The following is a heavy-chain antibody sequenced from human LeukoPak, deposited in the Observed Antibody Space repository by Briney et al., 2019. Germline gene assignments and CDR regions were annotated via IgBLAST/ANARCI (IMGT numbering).Heavy chain of an antibody. Sequence: SETLSLTCTVSGGSISSSSYYWGWIRQPPGKGLEWIGSIYYSGSTYYNPSLKSRVTISVDTSKNQFSLKLSSVTAADTAVYYCARPGRGKYYYYGMDVWGQGTTVTVSS. J-gene: IGHJ6*02. V-gene: IGHV4-39*01. CDR2: IYYSGST. CDR1: GGSISSSSYY. CDR3: ARPGRGKYYYYGMDV.